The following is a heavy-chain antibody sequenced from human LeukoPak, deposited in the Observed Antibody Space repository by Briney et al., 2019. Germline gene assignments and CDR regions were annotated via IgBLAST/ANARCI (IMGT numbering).Heavy chain of an antibody. CDR2: INWNGGSI. J-gene: IGHJ4*02. V-gene: IGHV3-20*04. Sequence: GGSLRLSCAASGFTFSSYAMSWVRQAPGKGLEWVSDINWNGGSIGYADSVKGRFTVSRDNAKNSLYLQMSSLRAEDTAFYYCAREKYDSSGYYTDNYYFDYWGQGTLVTVSS. CDR3: AREKYDSSGYYTDNYYFDY. CDR1: GFTFSSYA. D-gene: IGHD3-22*01.